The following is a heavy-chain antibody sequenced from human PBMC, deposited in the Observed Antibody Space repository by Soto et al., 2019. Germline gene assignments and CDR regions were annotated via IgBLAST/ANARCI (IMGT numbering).Heavy chain of an antibody. D-gene: IGHD3-22*01. CDR1: GGSISSYY. Sequence: SETLSLTCTVSGGSISSYYWSWIRQPPGKGLEWIGYIYYSGSTNYNPSLKSRVTISVDTSKNQFSLKLSSVTAADTAVYYCARSINYYDSSGPLDWFDPWGQGXLVTVSS. J-gene: IGHJ5*02. V-gene: IGHV4-59*01. CDR2: IYYSGST. CDR3: ARSINYYDSSGPLDWFDP.